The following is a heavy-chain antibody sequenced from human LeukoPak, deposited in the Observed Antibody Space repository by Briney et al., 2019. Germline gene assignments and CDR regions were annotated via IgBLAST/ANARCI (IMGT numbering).Heavy chain of an antibody. D-gene: IGHD5-12*01. CDR1: GYTLTELS. V-gene: IGHV1-24*01. J-gene: IGHJ4*02. CDR2: FDPEDGET. Sequence: ASVKVSCKVSGYTLTELSMHWVRQAPGKGLEWMGGFDPEDGETIYAQKFQGRVTVTEDTSTDTAYMELSSLRSEDTAVYYCATYDSGPYYFDYWGQGTLVTVSS. CDR3: ATYDSGPYYFDY.